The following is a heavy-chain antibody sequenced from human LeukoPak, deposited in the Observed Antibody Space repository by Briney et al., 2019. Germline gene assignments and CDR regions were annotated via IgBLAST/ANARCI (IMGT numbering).Heavy chain of an antibody. CDR1: GGSISSGGYY. J-gene: IGHJ2*01. D-gene: IGHD6-13*01. V-gene: IGHV4-30-2*01. CDR2: IYHSGST. Sequence: SQTLSLTCTVSGGSISSGGYYWSWIRQPPGKGLEWIGYIYHSGSTYYNPSLKSRVTISVDRSKNQFSLKLSSVTAADTAVYYCARTCGYSNSDWYFDLWGRGTLVTVSS. CDR3: ARTCGYSNSDWYFDL.